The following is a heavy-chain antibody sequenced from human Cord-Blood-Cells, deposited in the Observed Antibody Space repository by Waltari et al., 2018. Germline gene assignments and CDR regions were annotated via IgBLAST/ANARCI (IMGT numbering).Heavy chain of an antibody. D-gene: IGHD7-27*01. Sequence: QVQLVQSGAEVKTPGASVKVSCKVSGYTLTALSTHWVRQAPGKGLEWMGGFDPEDGETIYEQKFQGRVTMTEDTSTDTAYMELSSLRSEDTAVYYCATIRNWGVGAGAFDIWGQGTMVTVSS. J-gene: IGHJ3*02. CDR1: GYTLTALS. CDR3: ATIRNWGVGAGAFDI. CDR2: FDPEDGET. V-gene: IGHV1-24*01.